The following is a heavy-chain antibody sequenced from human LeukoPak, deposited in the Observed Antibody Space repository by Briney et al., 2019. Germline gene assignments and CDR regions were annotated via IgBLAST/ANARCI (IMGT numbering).Heavy chain of an antibody. CDR1: GYTFSGSY. CDR2: INPNSGNT. D-gene: IGHD3-3*01. J-gene: IGHJ4*02. Sequence: ASVKVSCKASGYTFSGSYIHWVRQAPGQGLEWLGRINPNSGNTGYAQKFQGRVTITRNTSISTAYMELSSLRSEDTAVYYCAIGYYDFWSGYWGYWGQGTLVTVSS. CDR3: AIGYYDFWSGYWGY. V-gene: IGHV1-8*03.